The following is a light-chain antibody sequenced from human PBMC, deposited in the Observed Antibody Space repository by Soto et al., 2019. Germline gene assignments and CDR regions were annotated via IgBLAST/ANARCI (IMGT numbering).Light chain of an antibody. V-gene: IGKV3-15*01. Sequence: EIVMTQSPATLSVSPGERAALSCRATQSVSSNFAWYQQKPGQAPRLLIYGASTRATGIPARFSGSGSGTDFTLTISSLQSEDVAIYYCQQYNNCPYTFGQGTKLEIK. CDR3: QQYNNCPYT. J-gene: IGKJ2*01. CDR2: GAS. CDR1: QSVSSN.